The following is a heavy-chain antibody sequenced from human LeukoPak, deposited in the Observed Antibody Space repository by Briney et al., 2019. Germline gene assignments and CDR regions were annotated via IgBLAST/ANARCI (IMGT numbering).Heavy chain of an antibody. V-gene: IGHV4-61*02. D-gene: IGHD2-15*01. J-gene: IGHJ4*02. Sequence: SETLSLTCTVSGGSISSGSYYWSWIRQPAGKGLEWIGLIYTSGSTNYNPSLKSRVTISVATSKNQFSLKLSSVTAADTAVYYCARDDCSGGSCYSHWGQGTLVTVSS. CDR3: ARDDCSGGSCYSH. CDR1: GGSISSGSYY. CDR2: IYTSGST.